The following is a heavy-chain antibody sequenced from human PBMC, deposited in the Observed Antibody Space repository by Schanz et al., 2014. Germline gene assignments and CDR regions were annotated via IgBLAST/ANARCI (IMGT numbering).Heavy chain of an antibody. Sequence: VQLLESGGGLVQPGGSLRLSCAASGFTFATYAMSWVRQAPGKGLEWVAAINGSGNATYYADSVKGRFTISRDNSRNTLFLQMKRLRVEDTAVYFCAKDPYDVLTGYQYYFDYWGPGRLVTVSS. CDR1: GFTFATYA. J-gene: IGHJ4*02. CDR2: INGSGNAT. CDR3: AKDPYDVLTGYQYYFDY. D-gene: IGHD3-9*01. V-gene: IGHV3-23*01.